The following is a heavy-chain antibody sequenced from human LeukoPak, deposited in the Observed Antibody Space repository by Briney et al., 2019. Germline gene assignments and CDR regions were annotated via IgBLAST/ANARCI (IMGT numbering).Heavy chain of an antibody. CDR2: IKQDGSQK. V-gene: IGHV3-7*01. CDR1: RFAFSNYW. D-gene: IGHD2-15*01. J-gene: IGHJ4*02. CDR3: ANGDCRGGRCSSGAY. Sequence: GGSLRLSCAASRFAFSNYWVSWVRQAPGKGLEWVASIKQDGSQKYYVDSVKGRFSISRDNSKSTLYLQMNSLRGEDTAVYYCANGDCRGGRCSSGAYWGQGTLVTVSS.